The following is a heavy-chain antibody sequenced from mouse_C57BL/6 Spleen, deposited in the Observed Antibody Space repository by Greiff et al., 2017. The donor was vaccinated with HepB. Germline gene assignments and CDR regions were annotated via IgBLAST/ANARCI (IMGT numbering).Heavy chain of an antibody. J-gene: IGHJ2*01. D-gene: IGHD2-2*01. CDR1: GFTFSSYA. Sequence: EVQVVESGGGLVKPGGSLKLSCAASGFTFSSYAMSWVRQTPEKRLEWVATISDGGSYTYYPDNVKGRFTISRDNAKNNLYLQMSHLKSEDTAMYYCARGGIWLRQGFDYWGQGTTLTVSS. CDR3: ARGGIWLRQGFDY. V-gene: IGHV5-4*01. CDR2: ISDGGSYT.